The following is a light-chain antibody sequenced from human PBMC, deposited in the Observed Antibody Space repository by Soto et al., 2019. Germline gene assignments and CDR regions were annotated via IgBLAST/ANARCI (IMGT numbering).Light chain of an antibody. CDR2: EVS. CDR1: SSDVGGYDA. J-gene: IGLJ1*01. CDR3: SSYRRGSVPYV. Sequence: QSALTQPASVSGSPGQSITISCTGTSSDVGGYDAVAWYQQYPGKAPKLMIYEVSNRLSGISDRFSGSKSGNTASLTISGLQAADEADYYCSSYRRGSVPYVFGTGTKLTVL. V-gene: IGLV2-14*01.